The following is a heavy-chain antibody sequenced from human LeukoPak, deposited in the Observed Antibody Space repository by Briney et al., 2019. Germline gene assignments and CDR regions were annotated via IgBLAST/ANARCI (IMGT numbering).Heavy chain of an antibody. Sequence: SETLSLTCTVSGGSISSYYWSWIRQPAGKGLEWIGRIYTSGSTNYNPSLKSRVTISVDTSKNQFSLKLSSVTAADTAVYYCAREGDLVPAARGGLYYFDYWGQGTLVTVSS. CDR2: IYTSGST. J-gene: IGHJ4*02. D-gene: IGHD2-2*01. V-gene: IGHV4-4*07. CDR3: AREGDLVPAARGGLYYFDY. CDR1: GGSISSYY.